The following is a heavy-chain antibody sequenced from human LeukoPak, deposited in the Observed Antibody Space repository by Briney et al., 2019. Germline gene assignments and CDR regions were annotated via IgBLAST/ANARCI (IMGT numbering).Heavy chain of an antibody. J-gene: IGHJ3*02. Sequence: ASVKVSCKASGYTFTSYDINWVRQATGQGLEWMGWMNPNSGNTGYAQKFQGRVTITRNTSISTAYMELSSLRSEDTAVYYCARGAETYDAFDIWGQGTMVTVSS. CDR2: MNPNSGNT. V-gene: IGHV1-8*03. CDR1: GYTFTSYD. CDR3: ARGAETYDAFDI.